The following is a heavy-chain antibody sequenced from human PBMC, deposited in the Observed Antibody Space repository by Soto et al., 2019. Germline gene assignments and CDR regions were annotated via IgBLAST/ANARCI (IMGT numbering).Heavy chain of an antibody. V-gene: IGHV4-30-4*01. CDR3: ARTASPAPFYAANADFGR. CDR2: IYYSGST. Sequence: SETLSLTCTVSGGSISNDNYYWSWIRQSPGKGLEWIAYIYYSGSTYYNPSLKSRLTISVDPSKNQFSLKLSSVTAAATAVYYCARTASPAPFYAANADFGRWGQGALVTVSS. D-gene: IGHD2-15*01. J-gene: IGHJ4*02. CDR1: GGSISNDNYY.